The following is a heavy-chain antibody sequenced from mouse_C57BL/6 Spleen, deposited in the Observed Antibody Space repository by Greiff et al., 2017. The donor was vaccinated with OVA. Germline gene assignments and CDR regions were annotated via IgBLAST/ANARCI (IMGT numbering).Heavy chain of an antibody. Sequence: VKLMESGAELVRPGASVTLSCKASGYTFTDYEMHWVKQTPVHGLEWIGDIDPETGGTAYNQKFKGKAILTADKSSSTAYMELRSPTSEYSAVYFCTRRFYGRPLLYFDGWGTATTVT. CDR1: GYTFTDYE. J-gene: IGHJ1*03. V-gene: IGHV1-15*01. CDR2: IDPETGGT. D-gene: IGHD1-1*01. CDR3: TRRFYGRPLLYFDG.